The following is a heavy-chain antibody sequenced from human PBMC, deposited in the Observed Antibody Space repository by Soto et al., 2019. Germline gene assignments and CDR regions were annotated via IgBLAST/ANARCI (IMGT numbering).Heavy chain of an antibody. CDR3: ARTTSCYCRRPVLTTSCGMDV. D-gene: IGHD2-2*01. CDR2: IYYSGST. J-gene: IGHJ6*02. CDR1: GGSVSSGSYY. V-gene: IGHV4-61*01. Sequence: SETLSLTCTVSGGSVSSGSYYWSWIRQPPGKGLEWIGYIYYSGSTNYNPSLKSRVTISVDTSKNQFSLKLSSVTAADTAVYYCARTTSCYCRRPVLTTSCGMDVWGQGTPVTVPS.